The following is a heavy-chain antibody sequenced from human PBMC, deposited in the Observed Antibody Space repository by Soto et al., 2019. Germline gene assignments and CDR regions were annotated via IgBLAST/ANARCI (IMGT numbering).Heavy chain of an antibody. J-gene: IGHJ6*02. CDR3: ARLGGHCSSSSCFGFYVMDV. CDR2: FYYSENT. CDR1: GGSIISSSYS. Sequence: SETLSHTCAVSGGSIISSSYSWGWVRQPPGKGLEWIATFYYSENTHYNPSLKSRVTISVDTSKNQFSLILTSVTAADTAVYYCARLGGHCSSSSCFGFYVMDVWGQGTTVTVSS. D-gene: IGHD2-2*01. V-gene: IGHV4-39*01.